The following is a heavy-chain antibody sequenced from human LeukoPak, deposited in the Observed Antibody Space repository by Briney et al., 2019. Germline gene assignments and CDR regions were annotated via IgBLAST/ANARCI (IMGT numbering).Heavy chain of an antibody. J-gene: IGHJ5*02. CDR2: IYYSGST. V-gene: IGHV4-31*11. CDR1: GGSFSGYY. D-gene: IGHD2-15*01. CDR3: ARGPCSGGSCYSVNWFDP. Sequence: PSETLSLTCAVYGGSFSGYYWSWIRQHPGKGLEWIGYIYYSGSTYYNPSLKSRVTISVDTSKNQFSLKLRSVTAADTAVYYCARGPCSGGSCYSVNWFDPWGQGTLVTVSS.